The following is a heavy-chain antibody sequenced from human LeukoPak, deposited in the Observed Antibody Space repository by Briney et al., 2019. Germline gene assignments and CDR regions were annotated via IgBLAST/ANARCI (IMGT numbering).Heavy chain of an antibody. CDR2: INHSGST. D-gene: IGHD5-18*01. V-gene: IGHV4-34*01. CDR3: ARGEGYSYGYFFY. J-gene: IGHJ4*02. Sequence: SETLSLTCAVYGGSLSGYYWSWIRQPPGKGLGWIGEINHSGSTNYNPSLKSRVTISVDTSKNQFSLKLSSVTAADTAVYYCARGEGYSYGYFFYWGQGTLVTVSS. CDR1: GGSLSGYY.